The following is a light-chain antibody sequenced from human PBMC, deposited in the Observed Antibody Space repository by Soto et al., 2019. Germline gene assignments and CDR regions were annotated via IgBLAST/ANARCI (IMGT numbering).Light chain of an antibody. CDR2: GAS. CDR3: KQYNNYLGL. J-gene: IGKJ3*01. Sequence: EIVMTQSPATLSVSPGERATLSCRASQSVSSNLAWYQQKPGQAPRLLIYGASTRATGIPARFSGSGSGTEFTFTISSLQSEDFAVYYCKQYNNYLGLFGPGTKVDIK. V-gene: IGKV3-15*01. CDR1: QSVSSN.